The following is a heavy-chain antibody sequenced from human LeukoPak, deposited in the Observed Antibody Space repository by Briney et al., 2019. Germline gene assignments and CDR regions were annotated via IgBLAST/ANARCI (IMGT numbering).Heavy chain of an antibody. Sequence: GGSLRLSCAASGFTFSSYGMHWVRQAPGKGLEWVAVIWYDGSNKYYADSVKGRFTISRDNSKNTLYLQMNSLRAEDTAAYYCARGHSSSWYYYYYYMDVWGKGTTVTVSS. CDR2: IWYDGSNK. CDR1: GFTFSSYG. CDR3: ARGHSSSWYYYYYYMDV. D-gene: IGHD6-13*01. J-gene: IGHJ6*03. V-gene: IGHV3-33*01.